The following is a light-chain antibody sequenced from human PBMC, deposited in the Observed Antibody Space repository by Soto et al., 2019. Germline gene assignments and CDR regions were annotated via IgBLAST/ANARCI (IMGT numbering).Light chain of an antibody. CDR3: QQYSSSPET. CDR1: QSITRSY. Sequence: EIVLTQSPGTLPLSPGERATLSCRASQSITRSYIAWYQQKPGQAPRLLIYDASSRATGIPDRFGGSGSGTDFTLTISRLEPEDFAVYYCQQYSSSPETFGQGNKVEIK. CDR2: DAS. V-gene: IGKV3-20*01. J-gene: IGKJ1*01.